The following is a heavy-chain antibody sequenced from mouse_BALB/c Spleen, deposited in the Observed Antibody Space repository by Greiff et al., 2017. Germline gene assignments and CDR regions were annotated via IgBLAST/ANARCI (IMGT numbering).Heavy chain of an antibody. CDR3: ARDYYGSSSWFAY. CDR2: ISSGGSYT. D-gene: IGHD1-1*01. V-gene: IGHV5-9-4*01. J-gene: IGHJ3*01. Sequence: EVKLVESGGGLVQPGGSLKLSCAASGFTFSSDAMSWVRQSPEKRLEWVAEISSGGSYTYYPDTVTGRFTISRDNAKNTLYLEMSSLRSEDTAMYYCARDYYGSSSWFAYWGQGTLVTVSA. CDR1: GFTFSSDA.